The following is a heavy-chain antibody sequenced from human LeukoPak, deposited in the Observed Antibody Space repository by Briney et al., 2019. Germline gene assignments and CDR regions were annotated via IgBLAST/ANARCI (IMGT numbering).Heavy chain of an antibody. Sequence: ASVKVSCKASGYTFTSYDINWVRQAPGQGLEWMGWMNPNSGNTGYAQKFQGRVTITRNTSISTAYMELSSLRSEDTAVYYCARALREYGGATIKYYFDYWGQGTLVTVSS. CDR2: MNPNSGNT. CDR1: GYTFTSYD. V-gene: IGHV1-8*03. CDR3: ARALREYGGATIKYYFDY. D-gene: IGHD1-26*01. J-gene: IGHJ4*02.